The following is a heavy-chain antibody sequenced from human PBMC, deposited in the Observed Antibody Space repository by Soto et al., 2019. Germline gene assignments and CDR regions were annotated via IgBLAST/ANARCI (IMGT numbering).Heavy chain of an antibody. CDR3: PRDHKWDGMDV. CDR2: INYSGTT. Sequence: QVQLQESGPGLVKPSQTLSLTCSVSGGSFSSDSFIWSWVRQFPGKGLEWIGYINYSGTTYYNPSLRSRITMSVDTSKNQFSLNLSSVTAADTAVYYCPRDHKWDGMDVWGQGTTVTVSS. J-gene: IGHJ6*02. V-gene: IGHV4-31*03. CDR1: GGSFSSDSFI. D-gene: IGHD1-26*01.